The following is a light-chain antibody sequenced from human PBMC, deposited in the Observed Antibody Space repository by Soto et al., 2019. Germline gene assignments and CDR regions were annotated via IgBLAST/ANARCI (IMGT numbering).Light chain of an antibody. CDR2: DVN. CDR1: SRDVGAHNY. CDR3: SSYAGGNNWV. J-gene: IGLJ3*02. Sequence: QSVLTQPPSASGSPGQSLTISCTGTSRDVGAHNYVSWYQQNPGKAPKLMLYDVNKRPSGVPDRFSGSKSGNTASLTVSGLQAEDEADYYCSSYAGGNNWVFGGGTKLTVL. V-gene: IGLV2-8*01.